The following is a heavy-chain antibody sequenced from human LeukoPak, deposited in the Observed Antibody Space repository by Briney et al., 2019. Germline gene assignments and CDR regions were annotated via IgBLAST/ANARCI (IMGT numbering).Heavy chain of an antibody. Sequence: GGSLRLSCAASGFTFSRYWMSWVRQAPRKGLEWVANIKQDGSEKHYVDSVKGRFTISRDNAKNSLYLQMNSLRAEDTAVYYCAKFKGHYGDSEYYFDYWGQGTLVTVSS. CDR3: AKFKGHYGDSEYYFDY. V-gene: IGHV3-7*01. D-gene: IGHD3-10*01. J-gene: IGHJ4*02. CDR1: GFTFSRYW. CDR2: IKQDGSEK.